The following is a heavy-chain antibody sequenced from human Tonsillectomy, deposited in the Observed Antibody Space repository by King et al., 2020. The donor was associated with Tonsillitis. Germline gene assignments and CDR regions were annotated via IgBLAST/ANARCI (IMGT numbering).Heavy chain of an antibody. CDR1: GFTFSNAW. J-gene: IGHJ6*02. D-gene: IGHD1-26*01. CDR3: TTATYSGSYYYYGMDV. Sequence: VQLVESGGGLVKPGGSLRLSCAASGFTFSNAWMSWVRQAPGKGLEWVGRITSKTDGGTTDYAAPVKGRFTISKDDSKNTLYLQMNSLKTADTAVYYCTTATYSGSYYYYGMDVWGQGTTVTVSS. V-gene: IGHV3-15*01. CDR2: ITSKTDGGTT.